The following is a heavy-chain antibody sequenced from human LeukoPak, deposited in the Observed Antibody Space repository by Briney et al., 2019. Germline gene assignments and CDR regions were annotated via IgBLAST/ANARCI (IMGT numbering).Heavy chain of an antibody. V-gene: IGHV4-59*08. Sequence: SETLSLTCTVSGGSITSHYWSWIRQAPGKGLEWIGFIYYSGRTKYNPSLQSRVTISLDTSEKKFSLKVTSVTAADTAVYYCTIILDNDSSGDPDTFDMWGQGTVVTVSS. CDR3: TIILDNDSSGDPDTFDM. J-gene: IGHJ3*02. D-gene: IGHD3-22*01. CDR2: IYYSGRT. CDR1: GGSITSHY.